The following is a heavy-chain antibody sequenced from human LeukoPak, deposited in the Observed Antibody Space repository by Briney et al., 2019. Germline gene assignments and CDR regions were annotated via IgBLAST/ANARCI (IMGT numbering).Heavy chain of an antibody. Sequence: PSETLSLTCTVSGGSISSSSYYWGWIRQPPGKGLEWIGSIYYSGSTYYNPSLKSRVTISVDTSKNQFSLKLGSVTAADTAIYYCACYYYDSSGYFDYWGQGTLVTVSS. V-gene: IGHV4-39*01. CDR3: ACYYYDSSGYFDY. J-gene: IGHJ4*02. D-gene: IGHD3-22*01. CDR2: IYYSGST. CDR1: GGSISSSSYY.